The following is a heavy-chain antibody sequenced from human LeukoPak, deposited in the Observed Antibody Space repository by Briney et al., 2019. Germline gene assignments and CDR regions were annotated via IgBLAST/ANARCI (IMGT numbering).Heavy chain of an antibody. V-gene: IGHV3-30*18. CDR2: ISYDGSNK. Sequence: PGGSLRLSCAASGFTFSSYGMHWVRQAPGKGLEWVAVISYDGSNKYYADSVKGRFTISRDNSKNTLYLQMNSLRAEDTAVYYCAKDSRGYSGYGQFDYWGQGTLVTVSS. D-gene: IGHD5-12*01. CDR3: AKDSRGYSGYGQFDY. J-gene: IGHJ4*02. CDR1: GFTFSSYG.